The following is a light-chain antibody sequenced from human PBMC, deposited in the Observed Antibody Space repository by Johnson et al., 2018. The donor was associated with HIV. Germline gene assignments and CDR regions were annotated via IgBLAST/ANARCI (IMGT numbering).Light chain of an antibody. V-gene: IGLV1-51*01. J-gene: IGLJ1*01. Sequence: QSVLTQPPSVSAAPGQKVTISCSGSSSNIGNNYVSWYQQLPGTAPKLLIYDNNKRPSGIPDRFSGSKSGTSATLGITGLQTGDEGDYSCGAWDSSLGAGLYVFGTGTEVTVL. CDR3: GAWDSSLGAGLYV. CDR1: SSNIGNNY. CDR2: DNN.